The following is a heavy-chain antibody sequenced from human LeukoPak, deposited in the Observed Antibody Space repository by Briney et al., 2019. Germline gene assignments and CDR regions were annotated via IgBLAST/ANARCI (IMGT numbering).Heavy chain of an antibody. CDR2: VDNSGST. CDR3: ARTHYYDSSGDFYDTYYFDY. J-gene: IGHJ4*02. D-gene: IGHD3-22*01. V-gene: IGHV4-59*01. Sequence: SETLSLTCTVSGGSISSYYWSWIRQPPGKGLEWIGYVDNSGSTNYNPSLKSRVIISVDTSKNQFSLKLTSVTAGDTAVYSCARTHYYDSSGDFYDTYYFDYWGRGTLVTVSS. CDR1: GGSISSYY.